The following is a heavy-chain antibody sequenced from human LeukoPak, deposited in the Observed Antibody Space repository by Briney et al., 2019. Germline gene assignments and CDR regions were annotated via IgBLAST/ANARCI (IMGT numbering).Heavy chain of an antibody. J-gene: IGHJ4*02. D-gene: IGHD1-26*01. CDR1: GYTFTSYG. V-gene: IGHV1-18*04. Sequence: ASVKVSCKASGYTFTSYGISWVRQAPGQGLEWMGWISAYNGNTNYAQKLQGRVTMTTDTSTSTAYMELRSLRSDDTAVYYCARVSLWCGSYYYFDYWGQGTLVTVSS. CDR2: ISAYNGNT. CDR3: ARVSLWCGSYYYFDY.